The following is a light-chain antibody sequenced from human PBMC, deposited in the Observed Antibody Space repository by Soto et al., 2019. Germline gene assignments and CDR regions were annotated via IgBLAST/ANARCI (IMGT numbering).Light chain of an antibody. CDR2: DAS. CDR3: QQYSGYSVFS. Sequence: DIQMTQSPSTLSASVGDRVTITCRASQSISGWLAWYQQRPGKAPKLLIYDASSLESGVPSRFSGSGSGTEFTLAIGGLQPDDFATYYCQQYSGYSVFSFGAGPIVDIK. CDR1: QSISGW. J-gene: IGKJ3*01. V-gene: IGKV1-5*01.